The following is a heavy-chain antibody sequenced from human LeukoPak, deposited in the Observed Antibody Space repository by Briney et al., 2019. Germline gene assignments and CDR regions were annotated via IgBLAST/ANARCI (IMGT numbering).Heavy chain of an antibody. Sequence: GGSLRLSRAASGFTFSNHGMNWVRQAPGKGLEWVSLITWDGGSTYYADSVKGRFTISRDNSKNSLYLQMNSLRTEDTALYYCAKGKNTGSYLSHVDYWGQGTLVTVSS. J-gene: IGHJ4*02. CDR3: AKGKNTGSYLSHVDY. CDR2: ITWDGGST. V-gene: IGHV3-43*01. CDR1: GFTFSNHG. D-gene: IGHD3-10*01.